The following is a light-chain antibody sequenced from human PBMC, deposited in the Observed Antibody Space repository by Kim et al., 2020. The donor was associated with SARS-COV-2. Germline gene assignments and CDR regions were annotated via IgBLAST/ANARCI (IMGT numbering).Light chain of an antibody. Sequence: DIQMTQSPSTLSASVGDRVTITCRASHSITTWLAWFQQKPGKAPTLLIYKASNLQSGVPSRFSGTGSGTEFTLTISSLQTDDFATYYCQQYVIYTCTFGQGTKLAI. CDR1: HSITTW. CDR3: QQYVIYTCT. V-gene: IGKV1-5*03. J-gene: IGKJ2*02. CDR2: KAS.